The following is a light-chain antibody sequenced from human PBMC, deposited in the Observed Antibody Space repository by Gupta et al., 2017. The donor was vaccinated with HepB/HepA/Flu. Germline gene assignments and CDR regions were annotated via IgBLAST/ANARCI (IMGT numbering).Light chain of an antibody. CDR3: RQENNYPWT. J-gene: IGKJ1*01. Sequence: DIQMTHSPSSLSASVGDRVTITCRASQGIRNNLGWFQQKPGKAPKRLIYAASSLKSGVPSRFSGSGSGTDFTLTISSLQPEDFATYYCRQENNYPWTFGQGTKVEIK. V-gene: IGKV1-17*01. CDR1: QGIRNN. CDR2: AAS.